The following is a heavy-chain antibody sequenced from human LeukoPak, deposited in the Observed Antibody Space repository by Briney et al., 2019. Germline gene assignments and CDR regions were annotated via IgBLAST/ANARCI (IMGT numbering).Heavy chain of an antibody. V-gene: IGHV3-7*01. CDR3: ARDGSYPPYYFDY. CDR1: GFTSSRYW. CDR2: INEDGSEK. Sequence: PGGSLRLSCAASGFTSSRYWMTWVRQAPGKGLEWVANINEDGSEKNYVNSVKGRFTISRDNSKNSLYLQMNSLRAEDTAVYYCARDGSYPPYYFDYWGQGTLVTVSS. D-gene: IGHD1-26*01. J-gene: IGHJ4*02.